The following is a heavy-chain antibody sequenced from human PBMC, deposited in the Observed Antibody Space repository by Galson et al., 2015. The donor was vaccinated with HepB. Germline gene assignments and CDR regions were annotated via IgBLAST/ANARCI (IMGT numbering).Heavy chain of an antibody. D-gene: IGHD5-12*01. CDR3: ARCGYSEYDYVYWFDP. V-gene: IGHV3-11*06. Sequence: SLRLSCAASGFTFSDYYMTWIRQAPGKGLEWLSYIDGSSSYTNYADSVKGRFTISRDNAKNSLFLQMNSLRAEDTGVYYCARCGYSEYDYVYWFDPWGQGTLVTVSS. J-gene: IGHJ5*02. CDR2: IDGSSSYT. CDR1: GFTFSDYY.